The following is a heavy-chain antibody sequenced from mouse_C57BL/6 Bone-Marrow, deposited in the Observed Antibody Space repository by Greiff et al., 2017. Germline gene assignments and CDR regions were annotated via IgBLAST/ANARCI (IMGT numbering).Heavy chain of an antibody. Sequence: QVQLQQSGPGLVQPSQSLSITCTVSGFSLTSYGVHWVRQSPGKGLEWLGVIWSGGSTDYNAAFISRLSISKDNSKSQVFFKMNSLQADDTAIYXCARKFAYYYGSSHWYFDVWGTGTTVTVSS. CDR1: GFSLTSYG. V-gene: IGHV2-2*01. J-gene: IGHJ1*03. D-gene: IGHD1-1*01. CDR2: IWSGGST. CDR3: ARKFAYYYGSSHWYFDV.